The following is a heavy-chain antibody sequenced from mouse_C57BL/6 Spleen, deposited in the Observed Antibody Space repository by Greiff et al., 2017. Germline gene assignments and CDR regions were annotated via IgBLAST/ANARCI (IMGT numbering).Heavy chain of an antibody. V-gene: IGHV5-2*01. J-gene: IGHJ1*03. CDR3: ARQGLTGTWYFDV. CDR2: INSDGGST. D-gene: IGHD4-1*01. Sequence: EVKLMESGGGLVQPGESLKLSCESNEYEFPSHDMSWVRKTPEKRLELVAAINSDGGSTYYPDTMERRFIISRDNTKKTLYLQMSSLRSEDTALYYCARQGLTGTWYFDVWGTGTTVTVSS. CDR1: EYEFPSHD.